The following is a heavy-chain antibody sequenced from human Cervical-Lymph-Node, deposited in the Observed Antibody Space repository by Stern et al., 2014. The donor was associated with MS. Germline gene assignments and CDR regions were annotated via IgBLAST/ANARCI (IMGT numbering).Heavy chain of an antibody. Sequence: QVQLVESGAEVKKPGSSVKVSCKASGGTFSSYAISWVRQAPGQGLEWMGGIIPIFGTANYAQKFQGRVTITADESTSTAYMELSSLRSEDTAVYYCARATSPMVRGVIYWFDPWGQGTLVTVSS. J-gene: IGHJ5*02. V-gene: IGHV1-69*01. CDR2: IIPIFGTA. CDR1: GGTFSSYA. D-gene: IGHD3-10*01. CDR3: ARATSPMVRGVIYWFDP.